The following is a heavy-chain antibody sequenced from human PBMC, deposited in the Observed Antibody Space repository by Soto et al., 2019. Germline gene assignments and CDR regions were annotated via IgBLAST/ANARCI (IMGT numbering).Heavy chain of an antibody. Sequence: EVQLLESGGGLVQPGGSLRLSCAASGFTFSSYAMTWVRQAPGKGLEWVSGISGSSGSINYGNSVKGRFTISRDNSKNTLYLQMTSLRADDTAVYYCAKGKLFVGETIFGMDVWGQGTTVSVS. J-gene: IGHJ6*02. D-gene: IGHD1-26*01. CDR1: GFTFSSYA. CDR3: AKGKLFVGETIFGMDV. CDR2: ISGSSGSI. V-gene: IGHV3-23*01.